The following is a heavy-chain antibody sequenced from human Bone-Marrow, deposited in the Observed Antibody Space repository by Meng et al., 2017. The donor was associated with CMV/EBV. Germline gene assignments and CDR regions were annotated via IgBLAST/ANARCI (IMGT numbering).Heavy chain of an antibody. V-gene: IGHV1-69*10. CDR3: ARDVAARQSDYYYYGMDV. J-gene: IGHJ6*02. CDR1: GGTFSSYA. Sequence: SVKVSCKASGGTFSSYAISWVRQAPGQGLEWMGGIIPILGIANYAQKFQGRVTMTRDTSISTAYMELSRLRSDDTAVYYCARDVAARQSDYYYYGMDVWGQGTTVTVSS. D-gene: IGHD6-6*01. CDR2: IIPILGIA.